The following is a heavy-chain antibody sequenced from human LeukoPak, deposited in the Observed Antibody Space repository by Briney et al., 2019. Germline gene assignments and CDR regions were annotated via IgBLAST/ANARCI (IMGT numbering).Heavy chain of an antibody. CDR1: GFSITSGDY. D-gene: IGHD1-1*01. Sequence: SETLSLTCDVSGFSITSGDYWGWIRQSPGRGLEWIGSISHSGDTYYIPSLRSRVTMSLDTSRNQFSLDLRSVSAADTAVYFCARVGPLAVGTGKRVYSFDYWGQGTLVTVSP. J-gene: IGHJ4*02. CDR3: ARVGPLAVGTGKRVYSFDY. CDR2: ISHSGDT. V-gene: IGHV4-38-2*01.